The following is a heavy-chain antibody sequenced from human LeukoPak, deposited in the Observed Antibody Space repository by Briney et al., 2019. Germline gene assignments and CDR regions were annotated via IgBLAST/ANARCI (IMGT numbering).Heavy chain of an antibody. CDR1: GGSFSGYC. CDR3: ARGRGAQWLVRDRTYYFDY. V-gene: IGHV4-34*01. J-gene: IGHJ4*02. Sequence: PSETLSLTCAVYGGSFSGYCWSWIRQPPGKGLEWIGEINHSGRTNYNPSLKSRVTISVDTSKNQFSLKLSSVTAADTAVYYCARGRGAQWLVRDRTYYFDYWGQGTLVTVSS. D-gene: IGHD6-19*01. CDR2: INHSGRT.